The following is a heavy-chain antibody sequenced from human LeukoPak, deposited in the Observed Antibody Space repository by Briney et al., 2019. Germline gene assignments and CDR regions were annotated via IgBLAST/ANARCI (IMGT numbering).Heavy chain of an antibody. J-gene: IGHJ4*02. D-gene: IGHD3-16*01. CDR3: ARDLGEHFDY. Sequence: GGSLRLSCAASGFTFSSYSMNWVRQAPGKGLEWVSSISGSSNYIYYADSVKGRFTISRDNAKNSLYLQMNSLRAEDTAVYYCARDLGEHFDYSGQGTLVTVSS. CDR1: GFTFSSYS. V-gene: IGHV3-21*01. CDR2: ISGSSNYI.